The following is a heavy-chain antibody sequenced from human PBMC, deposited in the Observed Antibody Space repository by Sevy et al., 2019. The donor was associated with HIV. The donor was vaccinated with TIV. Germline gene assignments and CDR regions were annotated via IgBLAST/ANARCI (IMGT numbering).Heavy chain of an antibody. D-gene: IGHD5-12*01. CDR2: IHYSGST. J-gene: IGHJ5*02. CDR3: ARPPPVRSGDDSLNWFDP. V-gene: IGHV4-59*01. Sequence: SETLSLTCSVSGGPISSYYWSWIRQPPGKRLEWIGYIHYSGSTNYNPSLNSRLTISVDTSKNQFSLRLTSVTAADTAVYYWARPPPVRSGDDSLNWFDPWGQGILVTVSS. CDR1: GGPISSYY.